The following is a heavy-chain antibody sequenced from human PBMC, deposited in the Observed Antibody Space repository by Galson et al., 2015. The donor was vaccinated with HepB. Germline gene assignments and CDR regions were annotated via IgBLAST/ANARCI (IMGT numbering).Heavy chain of an antibody. J-gene: IGHJ4*02. V-gene: IGHV3-7*01. D-gene: IGHD1-26*01. CDR3: ARRTGSYFDVTLGQFDY. Sequence: SLRLSCAASGFTFSSYWMSWVRQAPGKGLEWVASIEQNGNERYYVDSVKGRFTISRDNAKNSLYLQMSSLRAEDTAVYYCARRTGSYFDVTLGQFDYWGQGILVTVSS. CDR2: IEQNGNER. CDR1: GFTFSSYW.